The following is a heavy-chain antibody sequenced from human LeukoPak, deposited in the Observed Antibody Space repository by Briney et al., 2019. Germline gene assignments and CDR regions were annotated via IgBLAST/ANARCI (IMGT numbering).Heavy chain of an antibody. CDR1: GFTFSSYS. CDR3: VRDGHVIAYSYYMDV. CDR2: ISSSSSYI. V-gene: IGHV3-21*01. D-gene: IGHD3-16*02. Sequence: GGSLRLSCAASGFTFSSYSMNWVRQAPGKGLEWVSSISSSSSYIYYADSVKGRFTISRDNAKNTLYLQMDSLRAEDTAVYYCVRDGHVIAYSYYMDVWGKGTTVTVSS. J-gene: IGHJ6*03.